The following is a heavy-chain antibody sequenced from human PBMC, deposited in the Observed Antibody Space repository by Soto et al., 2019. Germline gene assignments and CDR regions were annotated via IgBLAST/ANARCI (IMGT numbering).Heavy chain of an antibody. CDR3: ARVPSP. V-gene: IGHV4-30-2*01. Sequence: PSESPSLTISVPRESISSGGYSWSWVRQQQGKGLEWIGYIYHSGSTYYNPSLKSRVTISVDRSKNQFSLKLSSVTAADTAVYYCARVPSPWGQG. J-gene: IGHJ5*02. CDR2: IYHSGST. CDR1: RESISSGGYS.